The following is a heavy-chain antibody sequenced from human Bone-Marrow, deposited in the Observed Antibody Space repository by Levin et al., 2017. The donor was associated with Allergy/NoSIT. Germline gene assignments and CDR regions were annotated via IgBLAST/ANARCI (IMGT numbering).Heavy chain of an antibody. CDR1: GGSINSDGYS. CDR2: INHRGST. D-gene: IGHD5-12*01. J-gene: IGHJ4*02. V-gene: IGHV4-30-2*06. Sequence: PSETLSLTCAVSGGSINSDGYSWSWIRQSPGKGLEWIGYINHRGSTYYTPSLKSRVTMSVDTASNQFSLKLRSVRAADTAVYDWARGGGGYDWNFFDSWGQGTLVTISS. CDR3: ARGGGGYDWNFFDS.